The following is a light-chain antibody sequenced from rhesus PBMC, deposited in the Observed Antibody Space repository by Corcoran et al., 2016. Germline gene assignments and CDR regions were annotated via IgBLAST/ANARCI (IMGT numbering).Light chain of an antibody. CDR1: QSLVHSNGNTY. CDR2: KVS. Sequence: DVVMTQSPLSLSITPGQPASISCRSSQSLVHSNGNTYLSWYQRKPGQPPRLLIYKVSNRDSGVPERCRVRGEGTDFTLKSSRVEAEDVGVYYCGQGRHWPLTFGGGTKVEIK. V-gene: IGKV2-64*01. J-gene: IGKJ4*01. CDR3: GQGRHWPLT.